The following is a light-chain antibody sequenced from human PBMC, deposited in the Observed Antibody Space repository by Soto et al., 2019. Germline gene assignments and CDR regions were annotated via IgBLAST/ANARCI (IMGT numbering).Light chain of an antibody. V-gene: IGLV7-43*01. CDR1: SGSVTSGYY. Sequence: QAVVTQEPSLTGSPGGTVTLTGASSSGSVTSGYYPNWFQQKPGQAPRALIYGASNKHSWTPARFSGSLLGGKAALTLSGVQPEDEAEYYCLLYYGGAWVFGGGTKLTVL. J-gene: IGLJ3*02. CDR2: GAS. CDR3: LLYYGGAWV.